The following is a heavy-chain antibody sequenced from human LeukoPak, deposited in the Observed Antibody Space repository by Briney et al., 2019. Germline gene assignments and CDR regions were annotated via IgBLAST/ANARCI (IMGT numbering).Heavy chain of an antibody. D-gene: IGHD2-21*01. Sequence: PSQTPSPTPALSRVSTSVITYSWHWIRQPPGKGPEWIGNIYRGRTRLNPSLTSRVAISVDMSKSQVSLSLTSVTAADTAIYYCAGEGEYGDSYSWGQGALVIVSA. CDR3: AGEGEYGDSYS. V-gene: IGHV4-30-2*01. CDR2: IYRGRT. CDR1: RVSTSVITYS. J-gene: IGHJ5*02.